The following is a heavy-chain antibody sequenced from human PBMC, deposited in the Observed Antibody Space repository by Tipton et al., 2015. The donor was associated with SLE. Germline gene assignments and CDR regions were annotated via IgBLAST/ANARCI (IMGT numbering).Heavy chain of an antibody. J-gene: IGHJ6*03. CDR3: ARWRIAAAAEYYCMDV. D-gene: IGHD6-13*01. V-gene: IGHV1-18*01. Sequence: QLVQSGAEVKKPGASVKVSCKASGYTFTSYGISWVRQAPGQGLEWMGWISAYNGNTNYAQKIQGRVTMTTDTSTSTAYMELRSLRSGDSAVYYGARWRIAAAAEYYCMDVWGKGTTVTVSS. CDR1: GYTFTSYG. CDR2: ISAYNGNT.